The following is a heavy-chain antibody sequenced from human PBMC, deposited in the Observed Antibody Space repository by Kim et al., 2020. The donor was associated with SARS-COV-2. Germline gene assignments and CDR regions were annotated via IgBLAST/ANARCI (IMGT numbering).Heavy chain of an antibody. Sequence: GGSLRHSCAASGFTFGDYAMHWVRQAPGKGLEWVSGISWNSGSIGYADSVKGRFTISRDNAKNSLYLQMNSLRAEDTALYYCAKDRPPYCSSTSCSSFDYWGQGTLVTVSS. CDR1: GFTFGDYA. V-gene: IGHV3-9*01. CDR3: AKDRPPYCSSTSCSSFDY. D-gene: IGHD2-2*01. CDR2: ISWNSGSI. J-gene: IGHJ4*02.